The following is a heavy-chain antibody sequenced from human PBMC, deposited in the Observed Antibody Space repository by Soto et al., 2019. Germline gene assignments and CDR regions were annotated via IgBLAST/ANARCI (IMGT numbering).Heavy chain of an antibody. J-gene: IGHJ4*02. D-gene: IGHD3-22*01. Sequence: SETLSLTCTVSGGSISSGDYYWSWIRQPPGKGLEWIGYIYYSGSTYYNPSLKSRVTMSVDTSKNQFSLKLSSVTAADTAVYYCAREGYDSSGYYRPDYWGQGTLVTVSS. CDR1: GGSISSGDYY. CDR2: IYYSGST. CDR3: AREGYDSSGYYRPDY. V-gene: IGHV4-30-4*01.